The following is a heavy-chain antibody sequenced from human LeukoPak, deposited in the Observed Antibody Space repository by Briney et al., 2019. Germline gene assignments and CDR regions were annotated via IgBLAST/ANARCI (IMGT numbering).Heavy chain of an antibody. D-gene: IGHD2-21*02. CDR3: AKYCGGDCYALDY. V-gene: IGHV3-72*01. J-gene: IGHJ4*02. CDR1: GFTFSDHY. CDR2: IRNKANRYTT. Sequence: GGSLRLSCAASGFTFSDHYMDWVRQAPGKGLEWVGRIRNKANRYTTEYAASVKGRFTISRDDSKNSLYLQMNSLKTDDTAVYYCAKYCGGDCYALDYWGQGTLVTVSS.